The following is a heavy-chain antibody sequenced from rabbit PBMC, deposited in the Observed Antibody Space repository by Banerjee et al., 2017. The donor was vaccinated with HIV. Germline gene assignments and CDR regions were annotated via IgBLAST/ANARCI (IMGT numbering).Heavy chain of an antibody. V-gene: IGHV1S45*01. J-gene: IGHJ4*01. CDR2: INTSSGNT. CDR1: GFSFSNKYV. Sequence: QEQLEESGGDLVKPEGSLTLTCTASGFSFSNKYVMCWVRQAPGKGLEWIGCINTSSGNTVYASWAKGRFTISKTSSTTVTLQMTSLTAADTATYVCASGYAGNGIAFKLWGPGTLVTVS. CDR3: ASGYAGNGIAFKL. D-gene: IGHD4-2*01.